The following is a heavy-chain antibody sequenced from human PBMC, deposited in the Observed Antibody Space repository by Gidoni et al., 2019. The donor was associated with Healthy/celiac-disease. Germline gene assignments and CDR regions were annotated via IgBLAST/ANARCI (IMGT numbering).Heavy chain of an antibody. CDR3: ARMDGTIFGDYYYYYGMDV. V-gene: IGHV4-59*01. J-gene: IGHJ6*02. CDR1: GGSISSYY. CDR2: IYYSGST. D-gene: IGHD3-3*01. Sequence: QVQLQESGPGLVKPSETLSLTCTVSGGSISSYYWSWIRQPPGKGLEWIGYIYYSGSTNYNPSLKSRVTISVDTSKNQFSLKLSSVTAADTAVYYCARMDGTIFGDYYYYYGMDVWGQGTTVTVSS.